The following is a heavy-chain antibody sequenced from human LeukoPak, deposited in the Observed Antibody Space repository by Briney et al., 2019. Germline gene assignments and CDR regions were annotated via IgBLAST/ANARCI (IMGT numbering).Heavy chain of an antibody. V-gene: IGHV3-48*01. Sequence: PGGSLRLSCAASGFTFSDYSMNWVRQAPGKGLEWISYIGIDSGNTNYADSVKGRFTISGDKAKNSLYLQMNSLRVEDTAVYYCARDYKDAFDNRGQGTLVTVSS. CDR2: IGIDSGNT. D-gene: IGHD1-1*01. J-gene: IGHJ4*02. CDR1: GFTFSDYS. CDR3: ARDYKDAFDN.